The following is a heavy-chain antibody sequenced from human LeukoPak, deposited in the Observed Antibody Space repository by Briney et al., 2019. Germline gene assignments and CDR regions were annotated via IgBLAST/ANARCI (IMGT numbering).Heavy chain of an antibody. V-gene: IGHV1-2*02. CDR1: GYTFTCYY. J-gene: IGHJ4*02. D-gene: IGHD1-26*01. CDR2: INPNSGGT. CDR3: ARDLDMVGATSFSFDY. Sequence: ASVKVSCKASGYTFTCYYMHWVRQAPGQGLEWMGWINPNSGGTNYAQKFQGRVTMTRDTSISTAYMELSRLRSDDTAVYYCARDLDMVGATSFSFDYWGQGTLVTVSS.